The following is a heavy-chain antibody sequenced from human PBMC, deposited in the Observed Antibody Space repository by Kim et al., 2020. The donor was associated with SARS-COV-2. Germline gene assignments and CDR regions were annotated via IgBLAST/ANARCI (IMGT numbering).Heavy chain of an antibody. J-gene: IGHJ5*02. V-gene: IGHV4-34*01. CDR3: ARGRRRIVVVPASFRFDP. Sequence: KSRVTISVDTSKNHFSLKLSSVTAADTAVYYCARGRRRIVVVPASFRFDPWGQGTLVTVSS. D-gene: IGHD2-2*01.